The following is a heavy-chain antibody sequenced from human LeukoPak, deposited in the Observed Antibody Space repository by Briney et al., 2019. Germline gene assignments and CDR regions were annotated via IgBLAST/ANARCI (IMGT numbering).Heavy chain of an antibody. CDR3: ARVESHSSSRGAYYFDY. Sequence: ASVRVSCKASGYTFTSYGISWVRQAPGQGLEWMGWVSAYNGHTNYAQILQGRVTMTTDTSTSTVYMELSSLRSEDTAVYYCARVESHSSSRGAYYFDYWGQGTLVTVSS. CDR1: GYTFTSYG. V-gene: IGHV1-18*01. CDR2: VSAYNGHT. J-gene: IGHJ4*02. D-gene: IGHD6-13*01.